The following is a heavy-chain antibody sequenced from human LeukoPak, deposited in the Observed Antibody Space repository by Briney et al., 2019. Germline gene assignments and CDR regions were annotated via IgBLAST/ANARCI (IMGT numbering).Heavy chain of an antibody. CDR2: ISYDGSNK. V-gene: IGHV3-30*04. Sequence: GGSLRLSCAASGFTFSSYAMHWVRQAPGKGLEWVAVISYDGSNKYYAASVKGRFTISRDNSKNTLYLQMNSLRAEDTAVYYCARGGAYFDWLWGQGTLVTVSS. CDR1: GFTFSSYA. CDR3: ARGGAYFDWL. J-gene: IGHJ4*02. D-gene: IGHD3-9*01.